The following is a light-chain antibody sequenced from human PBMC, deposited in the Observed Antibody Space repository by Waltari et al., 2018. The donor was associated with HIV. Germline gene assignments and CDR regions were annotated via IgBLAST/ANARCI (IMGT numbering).Light chain of an antibody. J-gene: IGLJ2*01. CDR2: EVR. Sequence: QSALAQPASVSGSPGQSITISCTGTSSDVGGYNYVSWYQQHPDKAPKLIVYEVRKRPSGVSNRFSGSKSGNTASLTISGLQAEDEADYYCSSYTSSSTPVVFGGGTKLTVL. CDR3: SSYTSSSTPVV. CDR1: SSDVGGYNY. V-gene: IGLV2-14*01.